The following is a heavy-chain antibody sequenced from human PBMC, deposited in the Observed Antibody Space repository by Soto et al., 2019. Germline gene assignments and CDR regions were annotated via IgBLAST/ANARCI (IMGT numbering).Heavy chain of an antibody. Sequence: GSGPTLVNPTQTLTLTCTFSGFSLSTSGVGVGWIRQPPGKALEWLALIYWNDDKRYSPSLKSRLTITKDTSKNQVVLTMTNMDPVDTATYYCAHSSEEWLVPYYYYGMDVWGQGTTVTVSS. CDR1: GFSLSTSGVG. CDR3: AHSSEEWLVPYYYYGMDV. J-gene: IGHJ6*02. V-gene: IGHV2-5*01. D-gene: IGHD6-19*01. CDR2: IYWNDDK.